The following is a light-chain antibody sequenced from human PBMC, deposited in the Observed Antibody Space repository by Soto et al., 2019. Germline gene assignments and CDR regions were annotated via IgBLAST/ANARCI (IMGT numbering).Light chain of an antibody. V-gene: IGLV2-14*01. CDR2: EVS. CDR3: SSYTSSSIV. J-gene: IGLJ1*01. CDR1: SSDVGGYNY. Sequence: QSALTQPASVSGSPGQSITISCTGTSSDVGGYNYVSWYQQHPGKAPKLMIYEVSNRPSGVSNRFSGSKSGNTASLTISGLQAEDAADYYCSSYTSSSIVFGTGTKVTLL.